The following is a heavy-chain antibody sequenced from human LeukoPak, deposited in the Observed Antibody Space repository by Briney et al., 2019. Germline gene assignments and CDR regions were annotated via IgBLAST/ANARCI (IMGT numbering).Heavy chain of an antibody. V-gene: IGHV3-21*01. CDR3: ARDLLSALWFGELLYQGYYYYGMDV. CDR1: GFTFSSYS. J-gene: IGHJ6*02. Sequence: PGGSLRLSCAASGFTFSSYSMNWVRQAPGKGLEWVSSISSSSSYIYYADSVKGRFTISRDNAKNSLYLQMNSLRAEDTAVYYCARDLLSALWFGELLYQGYYYYGMDVWGQGTTAADSS. D-gene: IGHD3-10*01. CDR2: ISSSSSYI.